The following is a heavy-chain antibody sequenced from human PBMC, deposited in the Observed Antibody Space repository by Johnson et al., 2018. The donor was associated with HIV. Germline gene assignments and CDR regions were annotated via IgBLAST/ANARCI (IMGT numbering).Heavy chain of an antibody. J-gene: IGHJ3*02. CDR3: ARQRGCDI. V-gene: IGHV3-NL1*01. CDR1: GFTFSYYG. Sequence: VQLVESGGGVVQPGGSLRLSCAASGFTFSYYGMHWVRQAPGKGLEWVSGIKWNGDSTDYADSVKGRFTVSRDSAKNSLYLQMNSLRVEDTAVYYCARQRGCDIWGPGTMVTVSS. CDR2: IKWNGDST.